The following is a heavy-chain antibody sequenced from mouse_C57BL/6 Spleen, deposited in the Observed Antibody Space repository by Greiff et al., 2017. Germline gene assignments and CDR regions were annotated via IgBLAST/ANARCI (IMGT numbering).Heavy chain of an antibody. CDR1: GYTFIDYE. V-gene: IGHV1-15*01. Sequence: SGAELVRPGASVTLSCKASGYTFIDYEMHWVKQTPVHGLEWIGAIDPETGGTAYNQKFKGKAILTADKSSSTAYMELRSLTSEDSAVYYCTRITIRSMDYWGQGTSVTVSS. CDR3: TRITIRSMDY. D-gene: IGHD1-3*01. CDR2: IDPETGGT. J-gene: IGHJ4*01.